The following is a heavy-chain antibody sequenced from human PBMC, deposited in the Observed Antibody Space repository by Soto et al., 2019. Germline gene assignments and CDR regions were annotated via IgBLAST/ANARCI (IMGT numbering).Heavy chain of an antibody. Sequence: GAPGKVSCKAFGKTLTSIALHWGRQAPGQRLEWMGWINAGNGNTKYSQKFQGRVTITRDTSASTAYMELSSLRSEDTAVYYCARDLGGWPDYWGQGTLVTVS. CDR1: GKTLTSIA. J-gene: IGHJ4*02. V-gene: IGHV1-3*01. CDR3: ARDLGGWPDY. D-gene: IGHD2-15*01. CDR2: INAGNGNT.